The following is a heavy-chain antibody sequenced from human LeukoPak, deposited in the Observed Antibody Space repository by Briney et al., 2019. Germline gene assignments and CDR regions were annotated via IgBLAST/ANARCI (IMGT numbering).Heavy chain of an antibody. J-gene: IGHJ4*02. Sequence: GGSLRLSCAASGFTFSSYGMHWVRQAPGKGLDWVAVISFDGSKKYYADSVKGRFTISRDNSKNTVVLQMNSLRAEDTAVYYCVRDEGYSNSWFAVDYWGQGTLVTVSS. CDR3: VRDEGYSNSWFAVDY. D-gene: IGHD6-13*01. V-gene: IGHV3-30*03. CDR1: GFTFSSYG. CDR2: ISFDGSKK.